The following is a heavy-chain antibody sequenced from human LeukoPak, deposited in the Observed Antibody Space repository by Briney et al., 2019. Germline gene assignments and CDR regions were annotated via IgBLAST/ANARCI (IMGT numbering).Heavy chain of an antibody. V-gene: IGHV4-59*04. CDR3: GRRYYGVGFDP. Sequence: KASETLSLTCTVSGGSISSYYWSWIRQPPGKGLEWIGCIYSSGNTYYNPSLESRVSMSMDAFKKQFSLRLSSVPAADTAVYYCGRRYYGVGFDPWGQGTLVTVSS. CDR2: IYSSGNT. D-gene: IGHD3-10*01. CDR1: GGSISSYY. J-gene: IGHJ5*02.